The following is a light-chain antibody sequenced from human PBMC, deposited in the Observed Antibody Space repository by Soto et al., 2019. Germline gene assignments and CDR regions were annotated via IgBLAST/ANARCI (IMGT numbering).Light chain of an antibody. Sequence: DIQMTQSPSTLSASVGDRVTITCRASQSISSWLAWYQQKPGKAPKLLIYDASSLESGVPSRFSGSGSGAEFSLTITSLQPEDFATYYCQQLFDSPITFGQGTRLENK. J-gene: IGKJ5*01. CDR3: QQLFDSPIT. V-gene: IGKV1-5*01. CDR2: DAS. CDR1: QSISSW.